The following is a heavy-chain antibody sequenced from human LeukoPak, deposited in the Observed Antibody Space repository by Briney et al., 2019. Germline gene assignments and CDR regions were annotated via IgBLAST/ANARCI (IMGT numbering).Heavy chain of an antibody. D-gene: IGHD7-27*01. Sequence: GASVKVSCKASGYTFTSYYTHWVRQAPGQGLEWMGIINPSGGSTSYAQKFQGRVTMTRDTSTSTVYMELSRLRSDDTAVYYCATSQGAPNWGDYYYYYMDVWGKGTTVTVSS. CDR1: GYTFTSYY. J-gene: IGHJ6*03. V-gene: IGHV1-46*01. CDR2: INPSGGST. CDR3: ATSQGAPNWGDYYYYYMDV.